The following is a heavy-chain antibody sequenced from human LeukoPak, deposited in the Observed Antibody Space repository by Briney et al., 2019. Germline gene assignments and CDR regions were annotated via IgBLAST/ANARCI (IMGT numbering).Heavy chain of an antibody. CDR2: ISGIGVSS. Sequence: GGPPRLSGTASELDFNTYAMTWFPKSPGKGLEGFSTISGIGVSSYYADSVKGRFTISRDNSKNTLHLQMNSLRAEDTAVYYCAKGAVAAAATPWFDRWGQGALVTVSS. D-gene: IGHD2-15*01. V-gene: IGHV3-23*01. J-gene: IGHJ5*02. CDR1: ELDFNTYA. CDR3: AKGAVAAAATPWFDR.